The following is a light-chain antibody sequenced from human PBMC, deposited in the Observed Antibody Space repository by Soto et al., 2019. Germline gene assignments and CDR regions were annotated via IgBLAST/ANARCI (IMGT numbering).Light chain of an antibody. Sequence: EIVLTQSPGTLSLSPGERVTLSCRASQSVYSNYLAWYQQKPGQAPRLLIYGASTRATGIPARFSGSGSGTEFTLTISSLQSEDFAVYYCQHYNNWPRTFGQGTKVDIK. CDR2: GAS. CDR3: QHYNNWPRT. J-gene: IGKJ1*01. CDR1: QSVYSN. V-gene: IGKV3-15*01.